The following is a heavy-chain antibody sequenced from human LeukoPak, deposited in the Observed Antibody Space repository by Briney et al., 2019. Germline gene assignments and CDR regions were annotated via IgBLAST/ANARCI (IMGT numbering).Heavy chain of an antibody. CDR2: INHSRST. Sequence: KPSETLSLTCAVYGGSFSGYYWSWIRQPPGKGLEWIGEINHSRSTNYNPSLKSRVTISVDTSKNQFSLKLSSVTAADTAVYYCARRIGDCSSTSCYGRYWFDPWGQGTLVTVSS. CDR1: GGSFSGYY. D-gene: IGHD2-2*01. CDR3: ARRIGDCSSTSCYGRYWFDP. V-gene: IGHV4-34*01. J-gene: IGHJ5*02.